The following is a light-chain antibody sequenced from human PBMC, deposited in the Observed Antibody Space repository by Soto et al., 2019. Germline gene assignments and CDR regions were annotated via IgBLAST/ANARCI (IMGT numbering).Light chain of an antibody. CDR2: GAS. Sequence: EIVLTQSPGTLSLSPGERATLSCRAIQSVSSNFLAWYQQKPGQAPRLLIYGASSRATGIPDRFSGSWSGTDFTLAISRVDTEYFAVYYWQQYVSSPQTFGQGTKVEIK. CDR1: QSVSSNF. CDR3: QQYVSSPQT. V-gene: IGKV3-20*01. J-gene: IGKJ1*01.